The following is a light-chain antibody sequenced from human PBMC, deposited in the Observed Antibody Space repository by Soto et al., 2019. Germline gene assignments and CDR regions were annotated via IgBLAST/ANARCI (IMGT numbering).Light chain of an antibody. CDR2: EVI. J-gene: IGLJ1*01. V-gene: IGLV2-14*01. CDR1: SSDVGGYNY. Sequence: HCVLTQPASVCGSPGQSITISCTGTSSDVGGYNYVSWYQHHPGKAPKLMIFEVINRPSGVSHRFSGSKSGNTASLTISGLQAEDDADYYCSSYTSSSTYVFGTGTKVTVL. CDR3: SSYTSSSTYV.